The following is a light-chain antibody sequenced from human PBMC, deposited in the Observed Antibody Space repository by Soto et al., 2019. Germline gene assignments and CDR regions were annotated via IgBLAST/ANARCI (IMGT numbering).Light chain of an antibody. Sequence: QSALTQPASVSGSPGQSITISCTGTSSDVGGYNYVSWYQQHPGKAPKLMIYDVSNRTSGVSNRFSGSKSGNTASLTISGLQAEDGADYYCSSYTSSRSVVFGGGTKLTVL. CDR2: DVS. J-gene: IGLJ2*01. CDR3: SSYTSSRSVV. CDR1: SSDVGGYNY. V-gene: IGLV2-14*01.